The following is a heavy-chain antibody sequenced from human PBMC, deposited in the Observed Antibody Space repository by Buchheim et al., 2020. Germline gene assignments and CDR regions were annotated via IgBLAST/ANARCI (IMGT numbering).Heavy chain of an antibody. D-gene: IGHD6-6*01. CDR1: GFTFSAYW. CDR2: IRQDGSEK. V-gene: IGHV3-7*01. CDR3: ARGSGVRRSYSDLPPSSYFDY. Sequence: EVQLVESGGGLVQPGGSLSLSCAASGFTFSAYWMTWVRQAPGRGLEWVANIRQDGSEKYHVDSVKGRFIISRDNDFNSLYLQMKSLRAEDTAVYYCARGSGVRRSYSDLPPSSYFDYWGQGSL. J-gene: IGHJ4*02.